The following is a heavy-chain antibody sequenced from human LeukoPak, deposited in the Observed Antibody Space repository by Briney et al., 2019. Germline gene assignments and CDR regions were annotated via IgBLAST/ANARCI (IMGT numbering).Heavy chain of an antibody. Sequence: GGSLRLSCTASGFTFSSYWMHWDRQVPGKGLVWVSRINSDGSRTDYADSVKGRFTISRDNAKNTLYLQMNSLRAENTALYYCARVPITLAGTKDAKYFQHWGQGTLVTVSS. D-gene: IGHD6-19*01. V-gene: IGHV3-74*01. CDR3: ARVPITLAGTKDAKYFQH. J-gene: IGHJ1*01. CDR1: GFTFSSYW. CDR2: INSDGSRT.